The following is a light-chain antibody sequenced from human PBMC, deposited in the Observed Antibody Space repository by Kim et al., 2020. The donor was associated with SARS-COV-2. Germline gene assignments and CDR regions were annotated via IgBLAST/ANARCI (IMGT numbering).Light chain of an antibody. Sequence: ASTGDRVTITCRASQSIISYLAWYQQKPGKAPKRLVYAASTLRSGVPSRVSGSGSGTDFTLTLSCLQSEDFATYYCQQYYSYPLTFGGGTKVDIK. CDR1: QSIISY. CDR2: AAS. CDR3: QQYYSYPLT. V-gene: IGKV1-8*01. J-gene: IGKJ4*01.